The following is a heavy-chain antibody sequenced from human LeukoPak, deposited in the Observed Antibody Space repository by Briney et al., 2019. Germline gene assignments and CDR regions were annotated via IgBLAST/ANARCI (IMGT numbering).Heavy chain of an antibody. Sequence: GGSLRLSCAASGFTFSSYSMNWVRQAPGKGLEWVSYISSSSSTIYYADSVKGRFTISRDNAKNLLYLQMNSLRAEDTAVYYCARDRAIFGVVISDYWGQGTLVTVSS. D-gene: IGHD3-3*01. CDR2: ISSSSSTI. V-gene: IGHV3-48*01. CDR3: ARDRAIFGVVISDY. CDR1: GFTFSSYS. J-gene: IGHJ4*02.